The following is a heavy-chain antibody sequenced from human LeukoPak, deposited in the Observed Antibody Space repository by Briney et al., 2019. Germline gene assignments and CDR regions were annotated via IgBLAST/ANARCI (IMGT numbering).Heavy chain of an antibody. CDR1: GFTFSSYG. CDR2: ISYDGSNK. V-gene: IGHV3-30*18. J-gene: IGHJ4*02. CDR3: AKVAVEYYYGSGSFDY. D-gene: IGHD3-10*01. Sequence: GSLRLSCAASGFTFSSYGMHWVHQAPGKGLEWVAVISYDGSNKYYADSVKGRFTISRDNSKNTLYLQMNSLRAEDTAVYYCAKVAVEYYYGSGSFDYWGQGTLVTVSS.